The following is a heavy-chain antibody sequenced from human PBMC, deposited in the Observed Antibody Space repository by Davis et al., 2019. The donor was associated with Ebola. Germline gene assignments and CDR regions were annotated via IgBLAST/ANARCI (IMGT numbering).Heavy chain of an antibody. V-gene: IGHV5-51*01. CDR3: ARHLGTTVTPLGFDY. D-gene: IGHD4-17*01. CDR2: IYPGDSDT. J-gene: IGHJ4*02. Sequence: GESLKISCKGSGYSFTSYWIGWVRQMPGKGLEWMGIIYPGDSDTRYSPSFQGQVTISADKSISTAYLQWSSLKASDTAMYYCARHLGTTVTPLGFDYWGQGTLVTVSS. CDR1: GYSFTSYW.